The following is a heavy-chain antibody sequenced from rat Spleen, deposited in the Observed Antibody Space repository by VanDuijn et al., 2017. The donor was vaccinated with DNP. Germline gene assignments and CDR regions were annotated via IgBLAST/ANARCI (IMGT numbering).Heavy chain of an antibody. CDR3: AKAGGYSPWYFDY. J-gene: IGHJ2*01. Sequence: EVQLVESGGGLVQPGRSLKLSCAASGFTFSDYYMAWVRQAPKKGLELVAYISYEGSRTYYGDSVKGRFTISRNNAESTLYLQMDSLRSEETATYYCAKAGGYSPWYFDYWGQGVMVTVSS. CDR1: GFTFSDYY. D-gene: IGHD1-11*01. V-gene: IGHV5-22*01. CDR2: ISYEGSRT.